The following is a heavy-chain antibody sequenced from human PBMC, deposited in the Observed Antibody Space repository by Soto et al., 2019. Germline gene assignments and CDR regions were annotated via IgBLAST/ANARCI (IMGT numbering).Heavy chain of an antibody. V-gene: IGHV3-74*01. Sequence: EVQLVESGGGLVQPGGSLRLSCAASGFSFSTNWMHWVRQAPGKGLVWVSHLNSDGSWTTYADSVKGRFTISRDNAKNTLYLQMNSLTAEDTAVYYCARDLRTDIPTVPFESWGQGTLLTVSS. CDR3: ARDLRTDIPTVPFES. CDR1: GFSFSTNW. D-gene: IGHD1-26*01. CDR2: LNSDGSWT. J-gene: IGHJ4*02.